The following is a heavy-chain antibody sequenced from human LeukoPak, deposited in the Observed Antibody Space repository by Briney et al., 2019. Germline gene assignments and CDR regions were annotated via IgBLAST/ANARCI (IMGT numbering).Heavy chain of an antibody. Sequence: ASVKVSCKVSGYTLTELSMHWVRQAPGKGLEWMGGFDPEDGETIYAQKFQGRVTMTEDTSTDTAYMELSSLRSEDTAVYYCATDGSGWYGFDYWGQGTLVTVSS. V-gene: IGHV1-24*01. CDR3: ATDGSGWYGFDY. CDR2: FDPEDGET. CDR1: GYTLTELS. J-gene: IGHJ4*02. D-gene: IGHD6-19*01.